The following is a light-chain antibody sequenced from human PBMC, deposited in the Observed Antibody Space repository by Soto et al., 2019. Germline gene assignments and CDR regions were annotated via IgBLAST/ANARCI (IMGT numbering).Light chain of an antibody. Sequence: EIVLTQSPATLSSSPGETATLSCRASQYVGTRLAWYQHKPGQAPRLLIYYMSKRATGIRARFSGSGSGTDFTLTISNLAPEDFGVYYCHQRQSWPRTFGQGTKVDIK. V-gene: IGKV3-11*01. CDR3: HQRQSWPRT. CDR2: YMS. CDR1: QYVGTR. J-gene: IGKJ1*01.